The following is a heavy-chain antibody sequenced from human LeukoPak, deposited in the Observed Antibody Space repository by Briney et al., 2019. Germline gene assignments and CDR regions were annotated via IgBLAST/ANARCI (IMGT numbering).Heavy chain of an antibody. CDR1: GYTFTSYG. CDR3: ARQPSSSWYEAPYYYYMDV. CDR2: ISAYNGNT. J-gene: IGHJ6*03. V-gene: IGHV1-18*01. D-gene: IGHD6-13*01. Sequence: HWASVKVSCKASGYTFTSYGISWVRQAPGQGLEWMGWISAYNGNTNYAQKLQGRVTMTTDTSTSTAYMELRSLRSDDTAVYYCARQPSSSWYEAPYYYYMDVWGKGTTVTVSS.